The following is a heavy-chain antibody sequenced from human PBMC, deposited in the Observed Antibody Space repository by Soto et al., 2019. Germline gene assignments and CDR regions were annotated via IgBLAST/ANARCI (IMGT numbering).Heavy chain of an antibody. D-gene: IGHD5-12*01. V-gene: IGHV1-2*04. CDR1: GYTFTGYY. CDR3: AVPSDGYNYLDY. Sequence: ASVKVSCKASGYTFTGYYMHWVRQAPGQGLEWMGWINPNSGGTNYAQNFKGWVTMTRDTSISTAYMELSRLRSDDTAVYYCAVPSDGYNYLDYWGQGTLVTVSS. J-gene: IGHJ4*02. CDR2: INPNSGGT.